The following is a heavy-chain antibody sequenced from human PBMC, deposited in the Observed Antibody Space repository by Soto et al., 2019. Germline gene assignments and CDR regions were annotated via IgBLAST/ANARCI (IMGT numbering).Heavy chain of an antibody. Sequence: LRLSCAASGFTFSSYAMSWVRQAPGKGLEWIGYIYYSGSTYYNPSLKSRVTISVDTSKNQFSLKLSSVTAADTAVYYCARVQRHSRLLEYWGQGTLVTVSS. CDR1: GFTFSSYA. J-gene: IGHJ4*02. CDR3: ARVQRHSRLLEY. D-gene: IGHD1-1*01. CDR2: IYYSGST. V-gene: IGHV4-31*02.